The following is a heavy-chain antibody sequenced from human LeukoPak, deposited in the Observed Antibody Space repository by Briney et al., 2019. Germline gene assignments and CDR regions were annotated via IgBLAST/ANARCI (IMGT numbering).Heavy chain of an antibody. CDR1: GYTFTSYY. CDR2: INTSTGNP. V-gene: IGHV7-4-1*02. Sequence: ASVKVSCKASGYTFTSYYMHWVRQAPGQGLEWMGWINTSTGNPTYAQGFTGRFVFSLDTSVSTAYLQISSLKAEDTAVYYCARGYCSSTSCYGGSYWGQGTLVTVSS. D-gene: IGHD2-2*01. J-gene: IGHJ4*02. CDR3: ARGYCSSTSCYGGSY.